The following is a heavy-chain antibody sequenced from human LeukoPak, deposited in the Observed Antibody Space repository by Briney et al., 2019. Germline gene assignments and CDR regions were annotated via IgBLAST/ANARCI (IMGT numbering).Heavy chain of an antibody. CDR2: FSSVGRHT. D-gene: IGHD3-9*01. Sequence: GGSLRLSCVASGFSIRSYNMHWVRQAPGKGLEWVSSFSSVGRHTFYADSVKGRFTISRDNAKKSVYPQMDSLRPEDTALYYCVGKDWLLSHDAFAIWGQGTMVTVSS. CDR3: VGKDWLLSHDAFAI. J-gene: IGHJ3*02. CDR1: GFSIRSYN. V-gene: IGHV3-21*01.